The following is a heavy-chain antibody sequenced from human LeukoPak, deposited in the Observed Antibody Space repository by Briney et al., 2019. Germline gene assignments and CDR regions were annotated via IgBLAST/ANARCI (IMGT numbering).Heavy chain of an antibody. CDR2: INPNSGGT. J-gene: IGHJ6*03. CDR3: ARDYYMDV. Sequence: GPVKVSCKASGYTFTGYYMHWVRQAPGQGLEWMGWINPNSGGTNYAQKFQGRVTMTRNTSISTAYMELSSLRSEDTAVYYCARDYYMDVWGKGTTVTVSS. CDR1: GYTFTGYY. V-gene: IGHV1-2*02.